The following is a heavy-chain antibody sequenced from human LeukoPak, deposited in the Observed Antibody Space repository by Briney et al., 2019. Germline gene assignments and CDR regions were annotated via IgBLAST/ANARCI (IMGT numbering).Heavy chain of an antibody. CDR1: GFTFSNYN. CDR3: AKAFSGWTPGY. J-gene: IGHJ4*02. D-gene: IGHD6-19*01. CDR2: ISSSGSTI. V-gene: IGHV3-48*04. Sequence: GGSLRLSCAASGFTFSNYNMNWVRQAPGKGLEWVSYISSSGSTIYYADSVKGRFTISRDNAKNSLYLQMNSLRAEDTAVYYCAKAFSGWTPGYWGQGTLVTVSS.